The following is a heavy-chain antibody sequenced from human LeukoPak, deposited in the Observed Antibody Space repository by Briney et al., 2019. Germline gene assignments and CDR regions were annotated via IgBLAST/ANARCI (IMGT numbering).Heavy chain of an antibody. J-gene: IGHJ4*02. CDR2: ISSSGSTI. CDR1: GFTFSSYE. Sequence: GGSLRLSCAASGFTFSSYEMNWVRQAPGKGLEWVSYISSSGSTIYYADSVKGRFTISGDNSKNTLYLQMNSLRAEDTAVYYCARTGQTDDSYFDYWGQGTLVTVSS. V-gene: IGHV3-48*03. D-gene: IGHD3-9*01. CDR3: ARTGQTDDSYFDY.